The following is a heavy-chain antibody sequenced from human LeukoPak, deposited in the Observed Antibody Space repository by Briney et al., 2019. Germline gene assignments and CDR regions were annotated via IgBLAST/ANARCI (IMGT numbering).Heavy chain of an antibody. J-gene: IGHJ4*02. CDR1: GSTFDDYA. V-gene: IGHV3-43*02. D-gene: IGHD3-16*01. Sequence: GGSLRLSCAASGSTFDDYAMHWVRQAPGKGLEWVSLITGDGGSTYYADSVRGRFTISRDNSKNSLYLQMNSLGTEDTAFYYCAKGDYDYVWGSLDYWGQGTLVTVSS. CDR2: ITGDGGST. CDR3: AKGDYDYVWGSLDY.